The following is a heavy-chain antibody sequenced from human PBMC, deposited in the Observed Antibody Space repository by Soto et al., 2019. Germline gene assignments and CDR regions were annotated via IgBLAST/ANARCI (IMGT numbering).Heavy chain of an antibody. Sequence: QVQLVQSGAEVKKPGSSVKVSCKASGGTFSSYAISWVRQAPGQGLEWMGGIIPIFGTANYAQKFQGRVTITPDESTSTAYMELSSLRSEDTAVYYCSRDKINYYGAGSYYTMFDYWGQVLLVTVSS. J-gene: IGHJ4*02. V-gene: IGHV1-69*01. CDR3: SRDKINYYGAGSYYTMFDY. CDR1: GGTFSSYA. CDR2: IIPIFGTA. D-gene: IGHD3-10*01.